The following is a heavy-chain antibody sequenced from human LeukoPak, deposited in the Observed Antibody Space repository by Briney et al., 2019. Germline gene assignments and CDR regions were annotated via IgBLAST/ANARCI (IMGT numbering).Heavy chain of an antibody. CDR1: GGSISSSSYY. Sequence: SETLSLTCTVSGGSISSSSYYWGWIRQPPGKGLEWIGSIYYSGSTYYNPSLKSRVTISVDTSKNQFSLNLSSVTAADTAVYYCARRFGDPSDYWGQGTLVTVSS. V-gene: IGHV4-39*07. CDR3: ARRFGDPSDY. J-gene: IGHJ4*02. D-gene: IGHD3-10*01. CDR2: IYYSGST.